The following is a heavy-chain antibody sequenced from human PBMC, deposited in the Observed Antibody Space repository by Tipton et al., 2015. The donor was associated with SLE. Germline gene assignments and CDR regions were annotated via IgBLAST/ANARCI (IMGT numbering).Heavy chain of an antibody. J-gene: IGHJ3*02. CDR3: ARDPYGHGAFDI. CDR2: IFSGGSI. CDR1: GFTVSSNS. V-gene: IGHV3-53*04. Sequence: SLRLSCAASGFTVSSNSMSWVRQAPGKGLEWVSVIFSGGSIHYADSVKGRFTISRHNSKNTVYLQMNSLRVEDTAVYYCARDPYGHGAFDIWGQGTLVTVSS. D-gene: IGHD4-17*01.